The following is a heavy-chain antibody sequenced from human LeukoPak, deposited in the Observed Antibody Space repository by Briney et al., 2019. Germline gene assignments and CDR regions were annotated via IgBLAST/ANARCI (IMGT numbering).Heavy chain of an antibody. CDR2: INPSGGST. CDR1: GYTFTSYY. D-gene: IGHD3-22*01. CDR3: ARDPYYYDSSGYYAPPSYYFDY. J-gene: IGHJ4*02. Sequence: ASVKVSCTASGYTFTSYYMHWVRQAPGQGLEWMGIINPSGGSTSYAQKFQGRVTMTRDMSTSTVYMELSSLRSEDTAVYYCARDPYYYDSSGYYAPPSYYFDYWGQGTLVTVSS. V-gene: IGHV1-46*01.